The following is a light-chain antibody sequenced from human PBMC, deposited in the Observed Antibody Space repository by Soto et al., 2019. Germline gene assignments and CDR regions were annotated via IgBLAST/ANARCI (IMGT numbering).Light chain of an antibody. J-gene: IGKJ4*01. CDR3: QQFSSSPLT. CDR1: QSISSSY. V-gene: IGKV3-20*01. CDR2: RTF. Sequence: EIVLTHSPGTLSLSPWEIATLSCGASQSISSSYLAWYQQKPGQPPRLLLYRTFSRATGIPDRFSGSGSGTDFTPTISRLEPEDFAVYFCQQFSSSPLTFGGGTKVDIK.